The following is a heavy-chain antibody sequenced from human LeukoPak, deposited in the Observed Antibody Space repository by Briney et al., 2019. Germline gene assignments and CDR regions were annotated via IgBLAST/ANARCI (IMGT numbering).Heavy chain of an antibody. CDR3: ARAARHSVLEADFDY. J-gene: IGHJ4*02. Sequence: ASVKVSCKASGYTFTGYYMHWVRQAPGQGLEWMGWINPNSGGTNYAQKFQGRVTMTRDTSISTAYMELSRLRSDDTAVYYCARAARHSVLEADFDYWGRGTLVTVSS. CDR1: GYTFTGYY. CDR2: INPNSGGT. V-gene: IGHV1-2*02. D-gene: IGHD2-8*02.